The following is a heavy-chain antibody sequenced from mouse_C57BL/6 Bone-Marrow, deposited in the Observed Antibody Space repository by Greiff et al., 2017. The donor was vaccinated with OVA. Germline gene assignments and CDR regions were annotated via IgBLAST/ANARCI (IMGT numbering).Heavy chain of an antibody. V-gene: IGHV5-6*01. D-gene: IGHD1-1*01. CDR3: ASAITTVVATRGYFDV. CDR2: ISSGGSYT. CDR1: GFTFSSYG. Sequence: EVNVVESGGDLVKPGGSLKLSCAASGFTFSSYGMSWVRQTPDKRLEWVATISSGGSYTYYPDSVQGRFTISRDNAKNTLYLQMSSLKSEDTAMYYCASAITTVVATRGYFDVWGTGTTVTVSS. J-gene: IGHJ1*03.